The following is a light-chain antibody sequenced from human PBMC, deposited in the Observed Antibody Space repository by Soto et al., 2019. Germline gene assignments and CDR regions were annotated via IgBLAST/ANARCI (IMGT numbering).Light chain of an antibody. J-gene: IGLJ3*02. CDR2: GNT. CDR1: SSNLGANYD. Sequence: QSVLTQPPSVSGAPGQRVTISCTGSSSNLGANYDVQWYQQIPGTAPKLLIYGNTNRPSGVPDRFSASKSGTSASLTIIGLQAEDQADHYCQSYDNSVVFGGGTKVTVL. CDR3: QSYDNSVV. V-gene: IGLV1-40*01.